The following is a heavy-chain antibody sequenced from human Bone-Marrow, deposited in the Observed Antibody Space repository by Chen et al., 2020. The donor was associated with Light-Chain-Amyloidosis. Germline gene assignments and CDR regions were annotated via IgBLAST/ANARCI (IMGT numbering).Heavy chain of an antibody. Sequence: QVQLVESGGGVVQPGRSLRLSCAASGFTFSSYGMHWVRQAPGKGLEWVAVIWYDGSYKYYADSVKGRFTISRDNSKNTLYLQMNSLRAEDTAVYYCAREAAAAGTAEYFQHWGQGTLVTVSS. J-gene: IGHJ1*01. D-gene: IGHD6-13*01. V-gene: IGHV3-33*01. CDR3: AREAAAAGTAEYFQH. CDR2: IWYDGSYK. CDR1: GFTFSSYG.